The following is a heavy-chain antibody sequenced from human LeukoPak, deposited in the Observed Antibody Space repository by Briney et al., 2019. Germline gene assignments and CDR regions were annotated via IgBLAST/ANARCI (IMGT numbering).Heavy chain of an antibody. Sequence: SETLSLTCTVSGGSISSYYWSWIRQPAGKGLEWIGRIYTSGSTNYNPSLKSRVTMSVDTSKNQFSLKLSSVTAADTAVYYCARDTPPYYSSSFYPIHYYYYMDVWGKGTTATVSS. J-gene: IGHJ6*03. CDR2: IYTSGST. CDR1: GGSISSYY. V-gene: IGHV4-4*07. CDR3: ARDTPPYYSSSFYPIHYYYYMDV. D-gene: IGHD6-13*01.